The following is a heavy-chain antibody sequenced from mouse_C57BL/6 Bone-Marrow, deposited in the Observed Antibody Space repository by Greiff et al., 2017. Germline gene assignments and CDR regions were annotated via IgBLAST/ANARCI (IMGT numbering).Heavy chain of an antibody. Sequence: ESGPGLVKPSQSLSLTCSVTGYSITSGYYWNWIRQFPGNKLEWMGYISYDGSNNYNPSLKNRISITPDTSKNQFFLKLNSVTTEDTATYYYARRSYDSPDYWGQGTTLTVSS. V-gene: IGHV3-6*01. D-gene: IGHD2-4*01. J-gene: IGHJ2*01. CDR1: GYSITSGYY. CDR2: ISYDGSN. CDR3: ARRSYDSPDY.